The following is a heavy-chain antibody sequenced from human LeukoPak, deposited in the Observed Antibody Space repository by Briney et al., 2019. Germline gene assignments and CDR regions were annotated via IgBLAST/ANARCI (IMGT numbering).Heavy chain of an antibody. J-gene: IGHJ4*02. CDR1: GYSISSGYY. V-gene: IGHV4-38-2*01. Sequence: SETLSLTCAVSGYSISSGYYWGWIRQPPGKGLEWIGRIYHIGSTYYNPSLKSRDTISVDTSTNQFSLKLSSVTAADTAVYYCARQRYCTNGVCYYSAPCFDYWGQGTLVTVSS. D-gene: IGHD2-8*01. CDR2: IYHIGST. CDR3: ARQRYCTNGVCYYSAPCFDY.